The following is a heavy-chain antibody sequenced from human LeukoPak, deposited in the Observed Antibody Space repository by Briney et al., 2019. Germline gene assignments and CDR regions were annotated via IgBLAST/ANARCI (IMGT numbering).Heavy chain of an antibody. V-gene: IGHV1-8*03. Sequence: ASAKVSSKGSGYTFNGYDSNWVRQATGQGREWMGWMNPNSGNTGDVQKFQGRVTITRDTSIKTAYMEPSSLRFDHTAVYYCARGASRSFAYWGQGPLVTVSS. CDR3: ARGASRSFAY. J-gene: IGHJ4*02. CDR1: GYTFNGYD. CDR2: MNPNSGNT.